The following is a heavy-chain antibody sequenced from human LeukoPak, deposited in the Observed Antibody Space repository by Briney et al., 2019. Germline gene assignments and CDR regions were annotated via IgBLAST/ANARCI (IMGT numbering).Heavy chain of an antibody. J-gene: IGHJ4*02. CDR1: GFTFSSYW. D-gene: IGHD2-2*01. CDR2: IHLDGSEK. CDR3: ATDCSSVSCFDY. Sequence: GGSLRLSCAASGFTFSSYWMSCVRQAPGKGLVWVANIHLDGSEKYYVDSVKGRFTISRDNAKNSLYLQMNSLRAEDTAVYYCATDCSSVSCFDYWGQGTLVTVSS. V-gene: IGHV3-7*02.